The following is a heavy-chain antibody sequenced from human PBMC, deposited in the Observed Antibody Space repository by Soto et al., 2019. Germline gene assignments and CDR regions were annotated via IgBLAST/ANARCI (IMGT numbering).Heavy chain of an antibody. D-gene: IGHD1-26*01. CDR1: GSTFTGYY. V-gene: IGHV1-2*02. J-gene: IGHJ5*02. CDR3: ARGKRERGSSQMGNWFDP. Sequence: QVQLVQSGAEVKKPGASVKVSCKASGSTFTGYYMHWVRQAPGQGLEWMGWINPNSGGTNYAQKFQGRVTMTRDTSISTAYMELSRLRSDDTAVYYCARGKRERGSSQMGNWFDPWGQGTLVTVSS. CDR2: INPNSGGT.